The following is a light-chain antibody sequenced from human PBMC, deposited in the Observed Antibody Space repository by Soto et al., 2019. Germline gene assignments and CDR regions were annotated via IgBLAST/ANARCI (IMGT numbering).Light chain of an antibody. CDR1: QSVSSY. CDR2: GAS. J-gene: IGKJ5*01. V-gene: IGKV3-11*01. CDR3: QQHGQWPIT. Sequence: EIVLTHSPATLSLSPGERATLSCSSSQSVSSYLAWYQQKPGQAPRLLIYGASSRATGIPDRFSGSGSGTDFTLTISSLQPEDFATYYCQQHGQWPITCGQGTRLEIK.